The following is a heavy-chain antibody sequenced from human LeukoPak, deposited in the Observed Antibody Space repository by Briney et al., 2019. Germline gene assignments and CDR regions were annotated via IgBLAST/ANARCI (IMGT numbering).Heavy chain of an antibody. V-gene: IGHV3-53*01. J-gene: IGHJ2*01. D-gene: IGHD2-15*01. CDR2: IYSGDNT. CDR1: GCTVGSNY. Sequence: QTGGSLRLSCAASGCTVGSNYMSWVRQAPGKGLEWVSVIYSGDNTYYADSVKGRFTISRDNSKNTLNLQMNSLRAEDTAVYYCARDLGRGYCSGGSCYSLYFDLWGRGTLVTVSS. CDR3: ARDLGRGYCSGGSCYSLYFDL.